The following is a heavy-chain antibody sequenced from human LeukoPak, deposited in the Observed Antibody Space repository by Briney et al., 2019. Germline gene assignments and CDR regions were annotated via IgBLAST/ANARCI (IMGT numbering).Heavy chain of an antibody. CDR3: ACLTTADAFDI. CDR1: GGSISSYY. J-gene: IGHJ3*02. V-gene: IGHV4-59*01. Sequence: PSETLSLTCTVSGGSISSYYWSWIRQPPGKGLEWIGYIYYSGSTNYNPSLKSRVTISVDTSKNQFSLKLSSVTAADTAVYYCACLTTADAFDIWGQGTMVIVSS. D-gene: IGHD3-22*01. CDR2: IYYSGST.